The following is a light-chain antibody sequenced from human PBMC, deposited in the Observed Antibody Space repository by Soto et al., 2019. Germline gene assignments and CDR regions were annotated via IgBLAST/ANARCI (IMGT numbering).Light chain of an antibody. CDR1: SSDVGGYNY. Sequence: QSALTQPASVSGSPGQPITISCTGTSSDVGGYNYVSWYQQHPGKAPKLMIYEVNNRPSGVSNRFSGSKSGNTASLTISGLQAEDEADYYCSSYTSSTTLVFGGGTKLTVL. J-gene: IGLJ3*02. V-gene: IGLV2-14*01. CDR2: EVN. CDR3: SSYTSSTTLV.